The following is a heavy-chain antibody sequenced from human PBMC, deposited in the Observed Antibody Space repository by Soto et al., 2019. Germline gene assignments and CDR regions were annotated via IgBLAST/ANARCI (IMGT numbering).Heavy chain of an antibody. CDR2: ISGNTGKT. CDR1: GYTFISYG. Sequence: QVQLVQSGAEVTEPGASVKVSCKASGYTFISYGVSWVRQAPGQGLEWMGWISGNTGKTHYAQKLQGRVIMTTDTSTSTAYMELKSLTSDDTAVYYCWRDGNCTNTRCQNCVDPWGQGTLVSVSS. V-gene: IGHV1-18*01. D-gene: IGHD2-8*01. CDR3: WRDGNCTNTRCQNCVDP. J-gene: IGHJ5*02.